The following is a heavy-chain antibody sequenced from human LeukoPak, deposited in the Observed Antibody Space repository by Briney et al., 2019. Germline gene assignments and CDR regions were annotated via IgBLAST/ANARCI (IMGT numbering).Heavy chain of an antibody. J-gene: IGHJ4*02. CDR3: ARVVRGYSYVAY. CDR1: GGSISTYY. Sequence: SETLSLTCTVSGGSISTYYWSWIRQPPGKGLEWIGYIYYSGSTNYNPSLKSRVTISVDTSKNQFSLKLSSVTAADTAVYYCARVVRGYSYVAYWGQGTLVTVSS. V-gene: IGHV4-59*01. CDR2: IYYSGST. D-gene: IGHD5-18*01.